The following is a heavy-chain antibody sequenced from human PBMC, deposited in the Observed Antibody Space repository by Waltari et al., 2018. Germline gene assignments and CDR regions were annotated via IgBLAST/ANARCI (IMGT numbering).Heavy chain of an antibody. CDR2: INSNSGDT. CDR3: ARESAFSTSWYPGFDP. Sequence: QVELVQSGAEVRKPGASVKVSCKASGYSLNSYYMHWVRQAPGLGLEWMGRINSNSGDTNSAPKFQGRVTLTRDTSVNTAFLELRSLTSDDTAVYFCARESAFSTSWYPGFDPWGQGTLVTVAS. V-gene: IGHV1-2*06. CDR1: GYSLNSYY. D-gene: IGHD2-2*01. J-gene: IGHJ5*02.